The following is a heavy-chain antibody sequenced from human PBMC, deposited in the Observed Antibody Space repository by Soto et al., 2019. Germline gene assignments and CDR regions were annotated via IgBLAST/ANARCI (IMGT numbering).Heavy chain of an antibody. V-gene: IGHV1-18*01. Sequence: ASVKVSCKAFGYTFFNYGISWVRQAPGQGLEWMGWISGYNGNTNYAQKFQARVTMTTDTSTRTAYMELRSLRSDDTALYYCARKSSTSSWFDPWGQGTLVTVSS. CDR3: ARKSSTSSWFDP. D-gene: IGHD2-2*01. CDR2: ISGYNGNT. J-gene: IGHJ5*02. CDR1: GYTFFNYG.